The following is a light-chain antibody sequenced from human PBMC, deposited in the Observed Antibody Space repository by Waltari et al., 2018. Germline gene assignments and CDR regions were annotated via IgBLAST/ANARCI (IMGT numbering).Light chain of an antibody. CDR2: WAS. Sequence: VMTQSPDSLAVSLGERATINCKSSQSVLYSSNNKNYLAWYQQKPGQPPKLLIYWASTRESGVPDRFSGSGSGTDFTLTISSLQAEDVAVYYCQQYYSTPFTFGPGTKVDIK. J-gene: IGKJ3*01. V-gene: IGKV4-1*01. CDR1: QSVLYSSNNKNY. CDR3: QQYYSTPFT.